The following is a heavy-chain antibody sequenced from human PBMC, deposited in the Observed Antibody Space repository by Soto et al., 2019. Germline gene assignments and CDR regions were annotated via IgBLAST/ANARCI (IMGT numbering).Heavy chain of an antibody. Sequence: QVQLQESGPGLVKPSQTLSLTCTVSGGSISSGDYYWSWIRQPPGKGLEWIGYIYYSGSTYYNPSLKGRVTISVDTSKNQFSLKLSSVTAADTAVYYCARVNVVAASYYYGMDVWGQGTTVTVSS. J-gene: IGHJ6*02. D-gene: IGHD5-12*01. CDR3: ARVNVVAASYYYGMDV. CDR2: IYYSGST. CDR1: GGSISSGDYY. V-gene: IGHV4-30-4*01.